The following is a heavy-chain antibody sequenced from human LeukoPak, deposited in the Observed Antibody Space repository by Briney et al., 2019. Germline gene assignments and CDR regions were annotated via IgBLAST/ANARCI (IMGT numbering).Heavy chain of an antibody. CDR1: GITFSSFG. Sequence: GRSLRLSCAAPGITFSSFGMNWVRQAPGKGLEWVSYVSSGGSSIYYADSVKGRFTISRDNAKNSLSLQMNSLIAEDTAVYYCATFSDYWGQGTLVTVSS. CDR2: VSSGGSSI. J-gene: IGHJ4*02. D-gene: IGHD2/OR15-2a*01. CDR3: ATFSDY. V-gene: IGHV3-48*04.